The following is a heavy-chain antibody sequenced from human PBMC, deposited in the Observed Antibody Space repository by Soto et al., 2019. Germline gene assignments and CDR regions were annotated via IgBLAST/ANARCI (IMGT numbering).Heavy chain of an antibody. CDR2: ISGSGGST. J-gene: IGHJ4*02. Sequence: GGSLRLSCAASGFTFSSYAMSWVRQAPGKGLEWVSAISGSGGSTYYADSVKGRFTISRDNSKNTLYLQMNSLRAEDTAVYYCAKDEIYGDYVPYFDYWGQGTLVTVSS. CDR1: GFTFSSYA. V-gene: IGHV3-23*01. D-gene: IGHD4-17*01. CDR3: AKDEIYGDYVPYFDY.